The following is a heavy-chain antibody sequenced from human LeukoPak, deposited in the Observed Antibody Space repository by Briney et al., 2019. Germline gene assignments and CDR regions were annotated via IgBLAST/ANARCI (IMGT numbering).Heavy chain of an antibody. V-gene: IGHV3-7*01. CDR3: AREGVFCVRNCISNSGARFDP. CDR2: IRQDSSES. Sequence: GGSLRLSCAASGFTFSAYWMTWVRQPPGKGLEWVANIRQDSSESYYVDSVKGRFTNSRDNAKSTVYLQMSSLRAEDTAVYYCAREGVFCVRNCISNSGARFDPWGQGTLVTVSS. J-gene: IGHJ5*02. CDR1: GFTFSAYW. D-gene: IGHD2-2*01.